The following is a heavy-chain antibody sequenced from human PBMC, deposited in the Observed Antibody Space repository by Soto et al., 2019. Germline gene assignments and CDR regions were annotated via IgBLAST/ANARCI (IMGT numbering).Heavy chain of an antibody. J-gene: IGHJ4*02. V-gene: IGHV3-66*01. CDR2: IYSGGST. CDR3: ARDLGSPDYGAVT. Sequence: EVQLVESGGGLVQPGGSLRLSCAASGFTVRSNYMSWVRQAPGKGLEWVSIIYSGGSTYYADSVKGRFTISRDNAKNTLYLQMNSLRAEDTAVYYCARDLGSPDYGAVTWGQGTLVTVSS. D-gene: IGHD4-17*01. CDR1: GFTVRSNY.